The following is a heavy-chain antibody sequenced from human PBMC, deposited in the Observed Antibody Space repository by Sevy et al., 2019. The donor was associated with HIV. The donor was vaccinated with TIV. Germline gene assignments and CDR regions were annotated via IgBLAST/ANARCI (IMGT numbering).Heavy chain of an antibody. V-gene: IGHV3-30-3*01. D-gene: IGHD5-18*01. CDR2: ISYDGSNK. CDR1: GFTFSSYA. CDR3: ARGATAMVTDFDY. J-gene: IGHJ4*02. Sequence: GGSLRLSCAASGFTFSSYAMHWVRQAPGKGLEWVAVISYDGSNKYYADSVKGRFTISRDNSKNTLYLQMNSLRAEDTAVCYCARGATAMVTDFDYWGQGTLVTVFS.